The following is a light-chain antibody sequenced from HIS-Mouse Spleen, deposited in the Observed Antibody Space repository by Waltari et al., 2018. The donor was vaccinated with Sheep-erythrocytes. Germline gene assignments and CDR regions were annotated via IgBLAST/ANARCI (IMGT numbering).Light chain of an antibody. CDR2: AAS. J-gene: IGKJ5*01. V-gene: IGKV1-12*01. CDR1: QWSSSW. Sequence: DIHLTQSPSSVSASVGARVTFTCRVSQWSSSWLAWYQQKPGKGSKLMIYAASSLQRGVPSRFSGSGSGTDFTLTISGQPPEDFATYYCQQANSFPITVGQGTRLEIK. CDR3: QQANSFPIT.